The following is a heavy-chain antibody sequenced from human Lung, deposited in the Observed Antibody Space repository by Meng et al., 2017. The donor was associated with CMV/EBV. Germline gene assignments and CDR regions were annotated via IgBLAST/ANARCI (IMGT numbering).Heavy chain of an antibody. CDR1: EFTFSNFA. Sequence: GXXXLSXAASEFTFSNFAMSWVRLAPGRGLAWVSAITASGGSTYYADSVKGRFTVSRDNFKNTLYLQMNSLRVEDTAVYYCAKAFSASWYREYYDYWGQGTLVTVSS. D-gene: IGHD6-13*01. CDR2: ITASGGST. J-gene: IGHJ4*02. CDR3: AKAFSASWYREYYDY. V-gene: IGHV3-23*01.